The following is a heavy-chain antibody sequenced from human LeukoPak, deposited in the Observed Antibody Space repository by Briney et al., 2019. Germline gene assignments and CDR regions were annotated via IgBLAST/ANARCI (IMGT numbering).Heavy chain of an antibody. V-gene: IGHV1-2*02. CDR2: INPNSGGT. CDR3: ARDRWFGELLGAFDI. Sequence: ASVKVSCKASGYTFSSYYMHWVRQAPGQGLEWMGWINPNSGGTNYAQKFQGRVTMTRDTSISTAYMELSRLRSDDTAVYYCARDRWFGELLGAFDIWGQGTMVTVSS. J-gene: IGHJ3*02. CDR1: GYTFSSYY. D-gene: IGHD3-10*01.